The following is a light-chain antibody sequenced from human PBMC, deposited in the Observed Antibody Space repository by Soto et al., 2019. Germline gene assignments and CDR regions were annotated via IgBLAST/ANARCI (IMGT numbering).Light chain of an antibody. V-gene: IGLV3-21*04. Sequence: SSELTQPPSVSVAPGKTARITCGGNNTGSKSVHWYQQKPGQAPVLVIYYDSDRPSGIPERFSGSNSGNTAPLTISRVEAGDEADYYCQVCDSSSDHVVFGGGTKLTVL. CDR1: NTGSKS. CDR3: QVCDSSSDHVV. J-gene: IGLJ2*01. CDR2: YDS.